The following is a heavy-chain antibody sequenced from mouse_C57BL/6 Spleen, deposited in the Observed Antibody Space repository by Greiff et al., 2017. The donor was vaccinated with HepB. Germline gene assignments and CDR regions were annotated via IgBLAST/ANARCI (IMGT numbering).Heavy chain of an antibody. CDR1: GYAFSSYW. D-gene: IGHD2-5*01. V-gene: IGHV1-80*01. CDR3: ARERDYSNPWFAY. Sequence: VKLMESGAELVKPGASVKISCKASGYAFSSYWMNWVKQRPGKGLEWIGQIYPGDGDTNYNGKFKGKATLTADKSSRTAYMQLSSLTSEDSAVYFCARERDYSNPWFAYWGQGTLVTVSA. J-gene: IGHJ3*01. CDR2: IYPGDGDT.